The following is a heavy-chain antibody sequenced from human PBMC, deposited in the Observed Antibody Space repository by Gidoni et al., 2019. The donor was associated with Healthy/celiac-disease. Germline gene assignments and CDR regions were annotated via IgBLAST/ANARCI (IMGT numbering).Heavy chain of an antibody. V-gene: IGHV3-7*01. Sequence: EGQLVESGGGLVQPGGSLRLSCAAPGFTCSSYWMSWVRQDPGKGMEWVANIKQDGSEKYYVASVKGRFTISRDNAKNSLYLQMNSLRAEATAVYYCARHVLLWFGELLYFYFDYWGQGTLVTVSS. CDR2: IKQDGSEK. D-gene: IGHD3-10*01. CDR1: GFTCSSYW. J-gene: IGHJ4*02. CDR3: ARHVLLWFGELLYFYFDY.